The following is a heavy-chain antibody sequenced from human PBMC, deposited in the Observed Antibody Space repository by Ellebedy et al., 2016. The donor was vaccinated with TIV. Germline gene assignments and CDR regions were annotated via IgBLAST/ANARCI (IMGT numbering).Heavy chain of an antibody. CDR3: AKMKGMEVAEYAFDY. CDR2: ISGSASST. V-gene: IGHV3-23*01. Sequence: PGGSLRLSCEVSGLTFRNFAMSWVRQAPGKGLEWVSFISGSASSTDYTDSVKGRFTVSRDNSKNTLYLEMNSLRAEDTAVYYCAKMKGMEVAEYAFDYWGQGTLVTVSS. J-gene: IGHJ4*02. CDR1: GLTFRNFA. D-gene: IGHD6-19*01.